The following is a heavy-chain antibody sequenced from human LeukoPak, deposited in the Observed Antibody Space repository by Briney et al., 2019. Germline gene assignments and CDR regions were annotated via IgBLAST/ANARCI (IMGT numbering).Heavy chain of an antibody. CDR3: ARNRYDILTGYEENWFDP. Sequence: ASVNVSCKASGYTFVSYGISWVRQAPGQGLEWMGWICAYNGNTNYAQKLQGRVTMTTDTSTSTAYMELRSLRSDDTAVYYCARNRYDILTGYEENWFDPWGQGTLVTVSS. J-gene: IGHJ5*02. D-gene: IGHD3-9*01. CDR1: GYTFVSYG. CDR2: ICAYNGNT. V-gene: IGHV1-18*01.